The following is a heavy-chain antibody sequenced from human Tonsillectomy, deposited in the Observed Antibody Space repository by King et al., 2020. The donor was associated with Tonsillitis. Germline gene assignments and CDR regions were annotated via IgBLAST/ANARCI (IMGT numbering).Heavy chain of an antibody. D-gene: IGHD5-12*01. V-gene: IGHV3-30*18. CDR3: AKDTGAVATIAGAIDY. CDR2: ISYDGSNK. J-gene: IGHJ4*02. Sequence: QLVQSGGGVVQPGRSLRLSCAASGFTFSSYGMHWVRQAPGKGREWVAVISYDGSNKYYADSVKGRFTISRDNSKNTLYLQMNSLRAEDTAVYYCAKDTGAVATIAGAIDYWAREPWSPSPQ. CDR1: GFTFSSYG.